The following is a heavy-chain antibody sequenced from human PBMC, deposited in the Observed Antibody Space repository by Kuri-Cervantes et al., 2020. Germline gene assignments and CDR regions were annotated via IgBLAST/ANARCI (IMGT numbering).Heavy chain of an antibody. CDR3: AKELHVAVAGIDY. V-gene: IGHV3-30*18. D-gene: IGHD6-19*01. Sequence: GGSLRLSCAASGFTFSSYGMHWVRQAPGKGLEWVAVISYDGSNKYYADSVKGRFTISRDNSKNTLYLQMNSLRAEDTALYYCAKELHVAVAGIDYWGQGTLVTVSS. CDR1: GFTFSSYG. CDR2: ISYDGSNK. J-gene: IGHJ4*02.